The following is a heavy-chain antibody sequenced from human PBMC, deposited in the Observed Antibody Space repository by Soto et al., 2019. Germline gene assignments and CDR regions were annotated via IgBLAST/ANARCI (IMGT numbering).Heavy chain of an antibody. D-gene: IGHD3-10*01. CDR3: ASTYGSGSYSVY. V-gene: IGHV4-59*08. J-gene: IGHJ4*02. CDR2: IYYSGST. Sequence: QVQLQESGPGLVKPSETLSLTCTVSGGSISSYYWSWIRQPPGKGLEWIGYIYYSGSTNYNPSLKSRVTISVDTSKNLFSLKLSSVTAADTAVYYCASTYGSGSYSVYWGQGTLVTVSS. CDR1: GGSISSYY.